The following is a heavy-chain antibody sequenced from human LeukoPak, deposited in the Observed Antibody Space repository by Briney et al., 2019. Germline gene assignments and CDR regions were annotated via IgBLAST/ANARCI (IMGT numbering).Heavy chain of an antibody. V-gene: IGHV1-69*13. CDR2: IIPIFGTA. J-gene: IGHJ4*02. Sequence: SVKVSCKASGGTFSSYAISWVRQAPGQGLGWMGGIIPIFGTANYAQKFQGRVTITADESTSTAYMELSSLRSEDTAVYYCARAETVDTAFDYWGQGTLVTVSS. CDR1: GGTFSSYA. CDR3: ARAETVDTAFDY. D-gene: IGHD5-18*01.